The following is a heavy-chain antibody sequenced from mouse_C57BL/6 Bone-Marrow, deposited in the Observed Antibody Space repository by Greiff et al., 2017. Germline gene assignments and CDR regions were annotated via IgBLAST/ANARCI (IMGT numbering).Heavy chain of an antibody. V-gene: IGHV14-2*01. CDR3: ARSASYYGNGY. J-gene: IGHJ2*01. CDR2: IDPEDGET. CDR1: GFNIKDYY. Sequence: EVQLQQSGAELVKPGASVKLSCTASGFNIKDYYMHWVKQRTEQGLEWIGRIDPEDGETKYAPIFQGKATITADTSSNTAYLQLSSLTSEDTAVYYCARSASYYGNGYWGQGTTLTVSS. D-gene: IGHD2-10*01.